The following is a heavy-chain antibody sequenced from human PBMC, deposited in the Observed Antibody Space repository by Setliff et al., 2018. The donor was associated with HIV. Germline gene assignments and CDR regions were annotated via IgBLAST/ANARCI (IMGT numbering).Heavy chain of an antibody. J-gene: IGHJ5*02. CDR1: GYNFENYA. D-gene: IGHD4-17*01. V-gene: IGHV7-4-1*02. CDR2: INANSGSP. CDR3: ARGLYGDYGGDLNWLDP. Sequence: ASVKVSCKTSGYNFENYAINWVRQAPGQGLEWMGWINANSGSPTYAQAFTGRFLFSVDTVVATAYLQINNLKTENTAVYYCARGLYGDYGGDLNWLDPWGHGTRVTVSS.